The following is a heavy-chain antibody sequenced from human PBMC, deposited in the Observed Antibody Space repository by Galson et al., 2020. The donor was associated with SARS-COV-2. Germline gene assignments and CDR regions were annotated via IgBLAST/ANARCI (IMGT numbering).Heavy chain of an antibody. J-gene: IGHJ2*01. CDR2: ISHCGSP. CDR3: ARDRGVEGGISEDFEL. Sequence: SETLSLTCTVSGVYLSSGYFWGWIRQPPEKGLEWNGLISHCGSPYYNPSLKSRVTISVDTSKNQFSLKLTSVSAADTGVYYCARDRGVEGGISEDFELWGRGTLVTVSS. CDR1: GVYLSSGYF. D-gene: IGHD2-15*01. V-gene: IGHV4-38-2*02.